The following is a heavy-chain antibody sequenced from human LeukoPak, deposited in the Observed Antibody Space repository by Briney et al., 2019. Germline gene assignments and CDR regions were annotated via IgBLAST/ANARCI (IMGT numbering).Heavy chain of an antibody. CDR2: IRYDRSNK. D-gene: IGHD1-26*01. Sequence: GGSLRLSCAASGFTFSSYDMHWVRQAPGKGLEWVAFIRYDRSNKYYADSVKGRFTISRDNSKNTLYLQMNSLSAEDTAVYYCAKDMEGGGYPFRYMDVWGKGTTVTVS. CDR1: GFTFSSYD. CDR3: AKDMEGGGYPFRYMDV. J-gene: IGHJ6*03. V-gene: IGHV3-30*02.